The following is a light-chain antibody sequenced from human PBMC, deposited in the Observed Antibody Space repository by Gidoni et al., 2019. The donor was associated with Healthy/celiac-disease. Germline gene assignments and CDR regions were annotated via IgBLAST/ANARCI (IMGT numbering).Light chain of an antibody. CDR3: MQGTHWPPFT. J-gene: IGKJ3*01. V-gene: IGKV2-30*01. CDR2: KVS. Sequence: DVVMTQSPISLPVTLGQPASISCRSSQSLVYSDGNTYLNWFQQRPGQSPRRLIYKVSNRDSGVPDRFSGSGSGTDFTLKISRVEAEDVGVYYCMQGTHWPPFTFGPGTKVDIK. CDR1: QSLVYSDGNTY.